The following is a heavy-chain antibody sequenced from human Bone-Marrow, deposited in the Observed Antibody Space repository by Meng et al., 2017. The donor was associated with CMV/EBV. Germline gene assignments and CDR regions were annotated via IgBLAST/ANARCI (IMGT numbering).Heavy chain of an antibody. J-gene: IGHJ5*02. V-gene: IGHV4-59*12. CDR3: ARDRGYCSGGSCYLMQWFDP. Sequence: SETLSLTCPVSGDSISTYYWSWIRPTPGKGLEWIGYSNYGGNTNYNPSLESRVSISVDTSKNQFSLKLSSVTAADTAVYYCARDRGYCSGGSCYLMQWFDPWGQGTLVTVSS. CDR2: SNYGGNT. D-gene: IGHD2-15*01. CDR1: GDSISTYY.